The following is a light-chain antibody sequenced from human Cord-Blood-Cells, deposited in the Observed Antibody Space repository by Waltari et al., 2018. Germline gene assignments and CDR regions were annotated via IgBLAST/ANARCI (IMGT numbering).Light chain of an antibody. CDR1: QSVSSY. V-gene: IGKV3-11*01. CDR2: DAS. J-gene: IGKJ3*01. CDR3: QSAA. Sequence: EIVLTQSPATLSLSPGERATLSCRASQSVSSYLAWYQQKPGQAPRLLIYDASNRATGIPARCSGSGSGTDFTLTISSLEPEDFAVYYCQSAAFGPGTKVDIK.